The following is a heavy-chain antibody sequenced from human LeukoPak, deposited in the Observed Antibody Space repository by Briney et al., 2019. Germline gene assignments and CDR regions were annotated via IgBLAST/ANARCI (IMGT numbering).Heavy chain of an antibody. CDR2: IYTSGST. CDR1: GGSISSYY. J-gene: IGHJ4*02. Sequence: PSETLSLTCTVSGGSISSYYWSWIRQPAGKGLEWIGRIYTSGSTNYNPSHKSRVTMSVDTSKNQFSLKLSSVTAADTAVYYCAREGIDSSGYYSYFDYWGQGTLVTVSS. CDR3: AREGIDSSGYYSYFDY. D-gene: IGHD3-22*01. V-gene: IGHV4-4*07.